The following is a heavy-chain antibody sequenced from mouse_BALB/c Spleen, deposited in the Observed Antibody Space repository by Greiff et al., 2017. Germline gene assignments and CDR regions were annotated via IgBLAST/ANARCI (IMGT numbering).Heavy chain of an antibody. J-gene: IGHJ2*01. CDR3: ARGGPCRYDVEYFDY. V-gene: IGHV5-17*02. D-gene: IGHD2-14*01. CDR2: ISSGSSTI. CDR1: GFTFSSFG. Sequence: EVKLMESGGGLVQPGGSRKLSCAASGFTFSSFGMHWVRQAPEKGLEWVAYISSGSSTIYYADTVKGRFTISRDNPKNTLFLQMTSLRSEDTAMYYCARGGPCRYDVEYFDYWGQGTTLTVSS.